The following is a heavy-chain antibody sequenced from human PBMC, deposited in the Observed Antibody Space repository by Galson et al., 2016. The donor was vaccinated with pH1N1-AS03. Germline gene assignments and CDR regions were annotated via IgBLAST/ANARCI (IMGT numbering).Heavy chain of an antibody. J-gene: IGHJ6*02. CDR2: IRGNGDST. CDR1: GFGFNSYA. Sequence: SLRLSCAASGFGFNSYAMQWVRQAPGEGLEWVSGIRGNGDSTYYADSVKGRFTISRDNSKDMFYLQMTSLRGDDTAVYYCVKGSWGIDIVDRIAHCGMDVWGQGTTVTVSS. D-gene: IGHD5-12*01. CDR3: VKGSWGIDIVDRIAHCGMDV. V-gene: IGHV3-23*01.